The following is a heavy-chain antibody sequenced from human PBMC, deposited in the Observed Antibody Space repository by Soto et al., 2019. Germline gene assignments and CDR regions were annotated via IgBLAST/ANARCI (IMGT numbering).Heavy chain of an antibody. CDR3: ARLARYLHRWGGSNWYYFDY. J-gene: IGHJ4*02. D-gene: IGHD6-13*01. V-gene: IGHV3-30-3*01. CDR1: GFTFCSYA. CDR2: ISYDGSNK. Sequence: LRLSCAASGFTFCSYAMHWVRQAPGKGLEWVAVISYDGSNKYYADSVKGRFTISRDNSKNTLYLQMNSLRAEDTAVYYCARLARYLHRWGGSNWYYFDYWGQGTLVTVSS.